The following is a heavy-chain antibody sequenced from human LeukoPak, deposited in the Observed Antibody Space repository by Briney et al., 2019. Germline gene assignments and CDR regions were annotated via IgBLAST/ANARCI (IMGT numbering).Heavy chain of an antibody. V-gene: IGHV3-23*01. CDR3: APPHPDIVVVPAPGYYGMDV. CDR1: GFTFSSNS. J-gene: IGHJ6*02. CDR2: MSDRSGST. D-gene: IGHD2-2*01. Sequence: QSGGSLRLSCAVSGFTFSSNSMSWVRQAPGKGLEWVSEMSDRSGSTYYADSVKGRFTISRDNSKNTLYLQMNSLRAEDTAVYYCAPPHPDIVVVPAPGYYGMDVWGQGTTVTVSS.